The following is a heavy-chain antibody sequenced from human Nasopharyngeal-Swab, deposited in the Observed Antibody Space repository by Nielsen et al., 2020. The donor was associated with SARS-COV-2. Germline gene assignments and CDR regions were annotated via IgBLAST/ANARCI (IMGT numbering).Heavy chain of an antibody. V-gene: IGHV4-59*01. CDR2: IYYSGST. CDR3: ARLDAERRPSYSSSWQSPYYYYGMDV. D-gene: IGHD6-13*01. Sequence: WIRQPPGKGLEWIGYIYYSGSTNYNPSLKSRVTISVDTSKNQFSLKLSSVTAADTAVYYCARLDAERRPSYSSSWQSPYYYYGMDVWGQGTTVTVSS. J-gene: IGHJ6*02.